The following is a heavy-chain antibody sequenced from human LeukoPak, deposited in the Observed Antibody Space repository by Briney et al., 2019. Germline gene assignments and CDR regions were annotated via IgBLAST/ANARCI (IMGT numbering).Heavy chain of an antibody. CDR2: IYTSGST. CDR3: ARAFIDFWSGYSHFDY. J-gene: IGHJ4*02. V-gene: IGHV4-4*07. Sequence: SETLSLTCTVSGGSISSYYWSWIRQPAGKGLEWLGHIYTSGSTNYNPSLKSRVTMSVDTSKNQFSLKLSSVTAADTAVYYCARAFIDFWSGYSHFDYWGQGTLVTVSS. CDR1: GGSISSYY. D-gene: IGHD3-3*01.